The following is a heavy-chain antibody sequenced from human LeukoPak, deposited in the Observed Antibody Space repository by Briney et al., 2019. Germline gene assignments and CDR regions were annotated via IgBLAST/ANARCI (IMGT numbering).Heavy chain of an antibody. CDR2: IKQDGSEK. D-gene: IGHD3-22*01. CDR3: ARGEYYYDGGY. Sequence: GGSLRLSCAASGLTFSSYWMSWVRQDPGKGLEWVANIKQDGSEKYYVDSVKGRFTISRDNAKNSLFLQMNSLRAEDTAVYYCARGEYYYDGGYWGQGTLVTVSS. V-gene: IGHV3-7*04. CDR1: GLTFSSYW. J-gene: IGHJ4*02.